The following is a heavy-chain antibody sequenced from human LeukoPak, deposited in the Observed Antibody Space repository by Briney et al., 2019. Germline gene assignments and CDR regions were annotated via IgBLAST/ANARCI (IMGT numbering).Heavy chain of an antibody. J-gene: IGHJ4*02. CDR2: IHHSGST. Sequence: SETLSLTCTVSGGSISRDNWWGWVRQPPGKGLEWIGEIHHSGSTNYNPSLKSRVTISVDKSENQFSLKLSSVTAADTAVYYCARGKYSYAYFGAYYFDYWGQGTLVTVSS. V-gene: IGHV4-4*02. CDR3: ARGKYSYAYFGAYYFDY. CDR1: GGSISRDNW. D-gene: IGHD5-18*01.